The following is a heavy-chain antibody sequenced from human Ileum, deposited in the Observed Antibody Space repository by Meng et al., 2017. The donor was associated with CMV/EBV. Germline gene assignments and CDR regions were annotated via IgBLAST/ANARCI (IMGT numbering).Heavy chain of an antibody. V-gene: IGHV3-30*02. J-gene: IGHJ4*02. CDR1: GFTFSSYG. D-gene: IGHD3-10*02. CDR2: IRYDGSNK. CDR3: TRDMFND. Sequence: GESLKISCAASGFTFSSYGMHWVRQAPGKGLEWVAFIRYDGSNKYYADSVKGRFTISRDNSKNTLYLQMNSLRPEDTAMYYCTRDMFNDWGQGTPVTVSS.